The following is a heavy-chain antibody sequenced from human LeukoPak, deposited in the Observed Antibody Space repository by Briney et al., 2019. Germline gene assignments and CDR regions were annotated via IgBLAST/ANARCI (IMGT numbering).Heavy chain of an antibody. D-gene: IGHD3-22*01. CDR2: IYYSGST. Sequence: SETLSLTCTVSGGSISSSSYYWGWIRQPPGKGLEWIGGIYYSGSTYYNPSLKSRVTISVDTSKNQFSLKLSSVTAADTAVYYCARSYDSSGYYYDVRLNWFDPWGQGTLVTVSS. CDR1: GGSISSSSYY. CDR3: ARSYDSSGYYYDVRLNWFDP. V-gene: IGHV4-39*07. J-gene: IGHJ5*02.